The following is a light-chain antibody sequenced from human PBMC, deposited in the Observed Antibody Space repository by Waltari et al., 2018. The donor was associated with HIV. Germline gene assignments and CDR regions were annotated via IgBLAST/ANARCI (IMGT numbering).Light chain of an antibody. Sequence: EVVLTQSPATLSVSPGERATLSCWPSQNVNNYLPWYQQKPGQTPRLLIYDASTRATGVPAGFSGSGSGTEFTLTITSLQSEDFAVYYCHQYHNWPPFTFGQGTKLEI. V-gene: IGKV3-15*01. CDR1: QNVNNY. CDR2: DAS. J-gene: IGKJ2*01. CDR3: HQYHNWPPFT.